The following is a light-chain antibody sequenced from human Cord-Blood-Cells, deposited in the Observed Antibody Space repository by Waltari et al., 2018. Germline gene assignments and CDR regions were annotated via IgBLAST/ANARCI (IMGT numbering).Light chain of an antibody. CDR2: DVS. CDR1: SSDVGGYNY. J-gene: IGLJ2*01. V-gene: IGLV2-14*01. Sequence: QSALTQPASVSGSPGQSTTISCTGTSSDVGGYNYVSLYQQHPGKDHKLMIYDVSNRPSGVSNRVSGSKSGNTASLTISGLQSEDEADYYCSSYTSSSTLVFGGGTKLTVL. CDR3: SSYTSSSTLV.